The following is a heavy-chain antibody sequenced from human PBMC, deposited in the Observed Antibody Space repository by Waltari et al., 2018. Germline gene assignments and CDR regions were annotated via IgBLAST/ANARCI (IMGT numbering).Heavy chain of an antibody. V-gene: IGHV4-59*01. CDR1: GGSISSSY. D-gene: IGHD5-18*01. Sequence: QVQLQESGPGLMKPSETLSLTCTVSGGSISSSYWSWIRQPPGNGLEWIGYISYSGSTYYNPSLKSRVTISVDTSKSQFSLKLSSVAAADTAVYYCAKYESGGGYDYWGQGTLVTVSS. CDR3: AKYESGGGYDY. CDR2: ISYSGST. J-gene: IGHJ4*02.